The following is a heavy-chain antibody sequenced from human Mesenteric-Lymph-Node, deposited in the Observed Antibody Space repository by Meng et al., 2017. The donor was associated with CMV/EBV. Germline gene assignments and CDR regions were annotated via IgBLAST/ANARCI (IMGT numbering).Heavy chain of an antibody. CDR2: INPSGGST. V-gene: IGHV1-46*01. D-gene: IGHD2-21*02. CDR3: ARGMVTPNFDY. Sequence: SCKAPGYTVTSYYMHWVRQAPGQGLEWVGIINPSGGSTSYAQKFQGRVTMTRDTSTSTVYMELSSLRSEDTAVYYCARGMVTPNFDYWGQGTLVTVSS. CDR1: GYTVTSYY. J-gene: IGHJ4*02.